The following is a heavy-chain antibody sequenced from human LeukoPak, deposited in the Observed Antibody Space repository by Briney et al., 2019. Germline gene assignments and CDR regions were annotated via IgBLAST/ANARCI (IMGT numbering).Heavy chain of an antibody. D-gene: IGHD2-15*01. V-gene: IGHV6-1*01. Sequence: SQTLSLTCAISGDTVSSNSAAWSWIRQSPSRGLEWLGRTYYKSKWYNNYAVSVKSRITINPDTSKNQFSLQLISVTPEDTAVYYCARDSGSSNLHSWGQGTLVTVSS. CDR3: ARDSGSSNLHS. CDR2: TYYKSKWYN. J-gene: IGHJ4*02. CDR1: GDTVSSNSAA.